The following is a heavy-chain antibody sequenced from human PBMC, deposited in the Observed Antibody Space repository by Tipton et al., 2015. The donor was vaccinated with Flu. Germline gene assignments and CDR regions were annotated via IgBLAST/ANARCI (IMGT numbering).Heavy chain of an antibody. V-gene: IGHV3-33*01. J-gene: IGHJ4*02. CDR3: AREFSEYYFDY. Sequence: QVQLVQSGGGLVQPGRSLRLSCTASGFTFGSYGMHWVRQAPGKGLEWVAYLWFDGSNKQYADSVKGRFTISRDNSKNTLYLQMNTLRAEDAAVYYCAREFSEYYFDYWGQGTQVTVSA. CDR1: GFTFGSYG. CDR2: LWFDGSNK.